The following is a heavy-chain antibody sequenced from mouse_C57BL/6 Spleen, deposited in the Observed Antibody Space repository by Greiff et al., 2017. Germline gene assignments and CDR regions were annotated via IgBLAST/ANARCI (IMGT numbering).Heavy chain of an antibody. CDR1: GYAFSSSW. V-gene: IGHV1-82*01. CDR2: IYPGDGDT. CDR3: ARSDRYFDY. J-gene: IGHJ2*01. Sequence: VQLQQSGPELVKPGASVKISCKASGYAFSSSWMNWVKQRPGKGLEWIGRIYPGDGDTNYNGKFKGKATLTADKSSSTAYMQPSSLTSEDSAVYFCARSDRYFDYWGQGTTLTVSS.